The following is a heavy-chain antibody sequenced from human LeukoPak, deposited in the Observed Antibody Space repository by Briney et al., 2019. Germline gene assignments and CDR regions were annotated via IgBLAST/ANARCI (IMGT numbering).Heavy chain of an antibody. CDR2: MKQDGSEK. CDR1: GFTFSDYY. Sequence: GGSLRLSCAASGFTFSDYYMSWIRQAPGKGPEWVANMKQDGSEKYYVDSVKGRFTISRDNAKNSLYLQMNSLRAEDTAVYFCTRDGSGWSDSWGQGTLVTVPS. CDR3: TRDGSGWSDS. V-gene: IGHV3-7*01. D-gene: IGHD3-3*01. J-gene: IGHJ5*01.